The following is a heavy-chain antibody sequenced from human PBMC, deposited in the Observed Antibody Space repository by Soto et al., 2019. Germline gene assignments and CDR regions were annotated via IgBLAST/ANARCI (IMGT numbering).Heavy chain of an antibody. D-gene: IGHD3-10*01. Sequence: ASVKVSCKASGGTFSSYAISWVRQAPGQGLEWMGRIIPILGIANYAQKFQGRVTITADKSTSTAYMELSSLRSEDTAVYYCARIKEGDGWFDPWGQGTVVTVSS. V-gene: IGHV1-69*04. CDR3: ARIKEGDGWFDP. CDR2: IIPILGIA. CDR1: GGTFSSYA. J-gene: IGHJ5*02.